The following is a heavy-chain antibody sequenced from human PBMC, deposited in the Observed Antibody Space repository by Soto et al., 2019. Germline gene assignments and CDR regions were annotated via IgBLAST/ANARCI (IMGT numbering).Heavy chain of an antibody. J-gene: IGHJ4*02. CDR2: INWNSDTV. V-gene: IGHV3-9*01. Sequence: EVQLVESGGGLVQPGRSLRLSCAVSGFNFGNFAMHWVRQVPGKGLEWVLGINWNSDTVAYAASVKGRLTISRDNAKSSLYLQMDSLRIDDTAFYYCAKDKGGTPYYFDSWGQGILVTVSS. CDR3: AKDKGGTPYYFDS. CDR1: GFNFGNFA. D-gene: IGHD6-25*01.